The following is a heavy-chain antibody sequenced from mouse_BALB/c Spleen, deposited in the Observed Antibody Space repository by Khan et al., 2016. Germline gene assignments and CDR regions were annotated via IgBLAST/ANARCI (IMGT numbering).Heavy chain of an antibody. CDR1: GYTFTDYA. Sequence: VQLQESGAELVRPGVSVKISCKGSGYTFTDYAMHWVKQSHAKSLEWIGVISTYYGDASYNQKFKGKATMTVDKSSSTAYTELARLTSEDSAIYYCARNYRYFDYWGQGTTLTVSS. J-gene: IGHJ2*01. D-gene: IGHD2-14*01. CDR2: ISTYYGDA. V-gene: IGHV1S137*01. CDR3: ARNYRYFDY.